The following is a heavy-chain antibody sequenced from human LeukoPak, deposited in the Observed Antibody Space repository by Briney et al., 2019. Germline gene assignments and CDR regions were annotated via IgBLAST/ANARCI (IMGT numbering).Heavy chain of an antibody. CDR3: ARNVDRGISGWYGLYYGMDV. J-gene: IGHJ6*02. CDR1: GFTVSSNH. CDR2: IYRGGST. V-gene: IGHV3-66*01. Sequence: GGCLRLSFSASGFTVSSNHMSWGREAPGRGLEWVSVIYRGGSTNYADCVKDRFTISRDNSKNALHLQMNTLRAEDTAVCFCARNVDRGISGWYGLYYGMDVWGQGTTVTVSS. D-gene: IGHD6-19*01.